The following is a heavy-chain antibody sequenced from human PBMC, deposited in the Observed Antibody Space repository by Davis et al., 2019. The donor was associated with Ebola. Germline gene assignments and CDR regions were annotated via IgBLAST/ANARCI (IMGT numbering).Heavy chain of an antibody. CDR1: GFTFSSYW. J-gene: IGHJ6*02. V-gene: IGHV3-30-3*01. CDR2: ISYDGSNK. CDR3: ARDSAKSNYYYYGMDV. Sequence: GESLKISCAASGFTFSSYWMHWVRQAPGKGLEWVAVISYDGSNKYYADSVKGRFTISRDNSKNTLYLQMNSLRAEDTAVYYCARDSAKSNYYYYGMDVWGQGTTVTVSS.